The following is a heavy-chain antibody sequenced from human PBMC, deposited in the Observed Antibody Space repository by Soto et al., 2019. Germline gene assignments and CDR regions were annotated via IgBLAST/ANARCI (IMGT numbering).Heavy chain of an antibody. V-gene: IGHV4-59*01. D-gene: IGHD1-1*01. J-gene: IGHJ4*02. CDR2: IYYSGST. CDR1: GGSISSYY. Sequence: PSETLSLTCTVSGGSISSYYWSWIRQPPGKGLEWIGYIYYSGSTNYNPSLKSRVTISVDTSKNQFSLKLSSVTAADTAVYYCALGQLNFDYWGQGTLVTSPQ. CDR3: ALGQLNFDY.